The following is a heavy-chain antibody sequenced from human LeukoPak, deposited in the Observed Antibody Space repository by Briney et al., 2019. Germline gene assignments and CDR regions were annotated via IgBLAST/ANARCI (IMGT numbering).Heavy chain of an antibody. Sequence: GESLKISCKGSGYSFTSYWIGWVRQMPGKGLEWMGIIYPGDSDTRYSPSFQGQVTISAGKPISTAYLQWSSLKASDTAMYYCARVPDSSGYLFDYWGQGTLVTVSS. J-gene: IGHJ4*02. CDR1: GYSFTSYW. V-gene: IGHV5-51*04. D-gene: IGHD3-22*01. CDR2: IYPGDSDT. CDR3: ARVPDSSGYLFDY.